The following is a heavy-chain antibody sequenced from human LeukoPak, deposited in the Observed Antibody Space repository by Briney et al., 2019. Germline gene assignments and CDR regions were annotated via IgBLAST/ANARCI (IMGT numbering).Heavy chain of an antibody. CDR2: IRYDGSNK. CDR3: ARDAADWYYDILTGYLDY. D-gene: IGHD3-9*01. V-gene: IGHV3-30*02. J-gene: IGHJ4*02. CDR1: GFTFSSYG. Sequence: PGGSLRLSCAASGFTFSSYGMHWVRQAPGKGLEWVAFIRYDGSNKYYADSVKGRFTISRDNSKNTLYLQMNSLRAEVTAVYYCARDAADWYYDILTGYLDYWGQGTLVTVSS.